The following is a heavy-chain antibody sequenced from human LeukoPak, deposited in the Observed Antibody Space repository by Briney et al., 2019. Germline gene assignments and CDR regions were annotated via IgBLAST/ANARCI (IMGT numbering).Heavy chain of an antibody. CDR2: INPNSGGT. CDR1: GYTFTGYY. V-gene: IGHV1-2*02. J-gene: IGHJ4*02. CDR3: ARDRRVYYDSSGYSWWSFDY. Sequence: GASVKVSCKASGYTFTGYYMHWVRQAPGQGLEWMGWINPNSGGTNYAQKLQGRVTMTRDTSISTAYMELSRLRSDDTAVYYCARDRRVYYDSSGYSWWSFDYWGQGTLVTVSS. D-gene: IGHD3-22*01.